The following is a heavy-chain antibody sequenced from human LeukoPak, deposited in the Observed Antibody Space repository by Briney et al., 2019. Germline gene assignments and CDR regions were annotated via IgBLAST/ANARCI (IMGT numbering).Heavy chain of an antibody. V-gene: IGHV3-7*01. CDR1: GFTFNHYW. D-gene: IGHD3-22*01. J-gene: IGHJ4*02. CDR2: IKQDGSEK. Sequence: QPGGSLRLSCAASGFTFNHYWMTWVRQAPGKGLEWVANIKQDGSEKYYVDSVKGRFTISRDNAKNSVYLQMNSLTAEDTAVYYCARDLSSSGYLGGYWGQGTLVTVSS. CDR3: ARDLSSSGYLGGY.